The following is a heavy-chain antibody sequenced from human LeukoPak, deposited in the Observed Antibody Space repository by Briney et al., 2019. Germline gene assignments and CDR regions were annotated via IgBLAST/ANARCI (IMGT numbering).Heavy chain of an antibody. CDR1: GGSISSGSYY. D-gene: IGHD2-8*02. CDR2: IYTSGST. CDR3: ARVTGVGYYYYMDV. J-gene: IGHJ6*03. Sequence: SQTLSLTCTVSGGSISSGSYYWSWIRQPAGKGLGWIGRIYTSGSTNYNPSLKSRVTISVDTSKNQFSLKLSSVTAADTAVYYCARVTGVGYYYYMDVWGKGTTVTVSS. V-gene: IGHV4-61*02.